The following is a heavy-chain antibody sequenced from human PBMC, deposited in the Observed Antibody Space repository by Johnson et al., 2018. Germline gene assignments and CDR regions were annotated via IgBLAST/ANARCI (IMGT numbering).Heavy chain of an antibody. CDR1: GGSVISDSYH. CDR3: ARVRKYALDV. V-gene: IGHV4-61*01. D-gene: IGHD2-2*01. Sequence: QVQLQESGPGQVKPSETLSLTCIVSGGSVISDSYHWNWIRQPPGKGLEWIGYINYRGSTKFNPSLKSRVTISVDTSKNPFSLEMTSVSAADTAMYYCARVRKYALDVWGLGATVTVSS. CDR2: INYRGST. J-gene: IGHJ6*02.